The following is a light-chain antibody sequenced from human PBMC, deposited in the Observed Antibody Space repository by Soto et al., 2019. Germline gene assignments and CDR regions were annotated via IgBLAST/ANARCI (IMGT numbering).Light chain of an antibody. CDR2: DVS. CDR1: SSDVGGYNY. Sequence: QSALAQPRSVSGSPGQSVTISCTGTSSDVGGYNYVSWYQQHPGKAPKLMIYDVSKRPSGVPDRFSGSKSGNTASLTISGLQAEDEADYYCCPYAGSYTFSVFGTGT. CDR3: CPYAGSYTFSV. J-gene: IGLJ1*01. V-gene: IGLV2-11*01.